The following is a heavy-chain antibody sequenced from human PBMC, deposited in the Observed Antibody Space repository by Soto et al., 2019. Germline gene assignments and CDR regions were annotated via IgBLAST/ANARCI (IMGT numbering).Heavy chain of an antibody. J-gene: IGHJ6*02. CDR2: IKPGYPAGRST. CDR3: AREAIVAGATTGMDV. CDR1: GYTHTTCF. V-gene: IGHV1-46*01. D-gene: IGHD1-26*01. Sequence: ASVPVSCKASGYTHTTCFMHWGRKDPGHGLEWMGVIKPGYPAGRSTTYAQKFQGRVTMTTDTSTSTVYMELSRLRSDDTAVYYCAREAIVAGATTGMDVWGQGTTVTVSS.